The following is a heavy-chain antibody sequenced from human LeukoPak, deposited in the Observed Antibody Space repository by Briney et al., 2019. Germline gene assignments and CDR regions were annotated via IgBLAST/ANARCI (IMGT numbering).Heavy chain of an antibody. CDR1: GFTFSSYS. Sequence: GGSLRLSCAASGFTFSSYSVNWVRQAPGKGLEWVSSISSSSSYIYYADSVKGRFTISRDNAKNSLYLQMNSLRAEDTAVYYCARGEYHQDGIGTNRFDNWGQGALVTVSS. J-gene: IGHJ4*02. CDR2: ISSSSSYI. CDR3: ARGEYHQDGIGTNRFDN. V-gene: IGHV3-21*01. D-gene: IGHD5-24*01.